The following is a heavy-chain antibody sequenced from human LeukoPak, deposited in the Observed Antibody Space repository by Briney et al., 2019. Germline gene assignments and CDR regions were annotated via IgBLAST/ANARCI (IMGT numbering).Heavy chain of an antibody. J-gene: IGHJ3*02. CDR2: IIPIFGTA. Sequence: SVKVSCKASGGTFSSYAISWVRQAPGQGLEWMVGIIPIFGTANYAQEFQGRVTITADESTSTAYMELSSLRSEDTAVYYCATAYGGNSVKDAFDIWGQGTMVTVSS. D-gene: IGHD4-23*01. V-gene: IGHV1-69*13. CDR3: ATAYGGNSVKDAFDI. CDR1: GGTFSSYA.